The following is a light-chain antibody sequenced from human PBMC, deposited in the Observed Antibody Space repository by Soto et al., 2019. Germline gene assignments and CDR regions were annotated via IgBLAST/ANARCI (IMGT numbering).Light chain of an antibody. CDR3: QQSRT. Sequence: DIQMIQSPSTLSASIGDRVTITCRASQSISTWLAWYQQKPGKAPRLLIYKASSLQSGVPSRFSGSASGTEFTLTVSSLQPEYFATYYCQQSRTFGQGTKVEIK. CDR2: KAS. CDR1: QSISTW. J-gene: IGKJ1*01. V-gene: IGKV1-5*03.